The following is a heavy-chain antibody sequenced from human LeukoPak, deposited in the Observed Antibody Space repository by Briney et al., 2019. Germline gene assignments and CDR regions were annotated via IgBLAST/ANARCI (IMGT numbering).Heavy chain of an antibody. CDR2: MYLDGSS. J-gene: IGHJ4*02. Sequence: SETLSLTCTVSGGSINSYYWSWIRQPPGKRLEWIAYMYLDGSSNYNPSLKGRVTIFLDTPKNQLSLKLTSVTPADTAVYYCARGQGFGEDWGQGTLVTVSS. CDR3: ARGQGFGED. V-gene: IGHV4-59*01. CDR1: GGSINSYY. D-gene: IGHD3-10*01.